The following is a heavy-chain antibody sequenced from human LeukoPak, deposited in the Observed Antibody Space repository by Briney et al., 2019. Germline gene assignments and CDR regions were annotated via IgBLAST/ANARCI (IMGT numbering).Heavy chain of an antibody. CDR3: ASSIAVAGLAFDY. CDR1: GGTFSSYA. D-gene: IGHD6-19*01. J-gene: IGHJ4*02. Sequence: LGASVKVSYKASGGTFSSYAISWVRQASGQGLEWMGGIIPIFGTANYAQKFQGRVTITADESTSTAYMKLSSLRSEDTAMYYCASSIAVAGLAFDYWGQGTLVTVSS. CDR2: IIPIFGTA. V-gene: IGHV1-69*13.